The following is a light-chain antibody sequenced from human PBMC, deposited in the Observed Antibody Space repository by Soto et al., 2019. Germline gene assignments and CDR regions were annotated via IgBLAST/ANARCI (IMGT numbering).Light chain of an antibody. CDR1: SSNIGAGYD. CDR3: QSYDSSLSAWV. CDR2: GNS. V-gene: IGLV1-40*01. J-gene: IGLJ3*02. Sequence: QSVLTQPPSVSGAPGQRVTISCTGSSSNIGAGYDVHWYQQLPGTAPKLLISGNSNRPSGVPDRFSGSKSGTSASLAITGLQAEDDADYYCQSYDSSLSAWVFGGGTKVTVL.